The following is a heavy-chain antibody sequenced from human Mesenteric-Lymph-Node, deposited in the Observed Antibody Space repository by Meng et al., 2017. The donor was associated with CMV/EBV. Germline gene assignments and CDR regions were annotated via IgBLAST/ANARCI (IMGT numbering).Heavy chain of an antibody. CDR2: ISSSSSYI. Sequence: GESLKISCAASGFTFRSYSMNWVRQAPGKGLEWVSSISSSSSYIYYADSVKGRCTISRDNAKNSLYLQMNSLRAEDTAVYYCARNPLYYDSSGYLGDYWGQGTLVTVSS. J-gene: IGHJ4*02. CDR3: ARNPLYYDSSGYLGDY. CDR1: GFTFRSYS. D-gene: IGHD3-22*01. V-gene: IGHV3-21*01.